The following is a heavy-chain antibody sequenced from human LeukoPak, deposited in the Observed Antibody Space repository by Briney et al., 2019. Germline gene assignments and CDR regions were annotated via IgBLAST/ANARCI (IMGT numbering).Heavy chain of an antibody. D-gene: IGHD3-22*01. Sequence: SETLSLTCTVSGGSISSYYWSWIRQPPGKGLEWIGYIYYSGSTNYNPSLKSRVTISVDTSKNQFSLKLSSVTAADTAVYYCARVLSSGRPYFDYWGQGTLATVSS. CDR2: IYYSGST. CDR3: ARVLSSGRPYFDY. J-gene: IGHJ4*02. CDR1: GGSISSYY. V-gene: IGHV4-59*01.